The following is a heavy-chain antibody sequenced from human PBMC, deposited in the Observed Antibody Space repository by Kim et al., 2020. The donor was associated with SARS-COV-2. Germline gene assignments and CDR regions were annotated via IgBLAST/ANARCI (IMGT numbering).Heavy chain of an antibody. J-gene: IGHJ4*02. CDR3: AKLSGSYSSHNEY. D-gene: IGHD1-26*01. CDR1: GFTFDDYA. Sequence: GGSLRLSCAASGFTFDDYAMHWVRQAPGKGLEWVSGISWNSGSIGYADSVKGRFTISRDNAKNSLYLQMNSLRAEDTALYYCAKLSGSYSSHNEYWGRGTLVTVAS. CDR2: ISWNSGSI. V-gene: IGHV3-9*01.